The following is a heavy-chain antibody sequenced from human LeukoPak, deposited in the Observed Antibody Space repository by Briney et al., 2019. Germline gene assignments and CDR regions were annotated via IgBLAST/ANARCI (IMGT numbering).Heavy chain of an antibody. CDR3: AKDARRSDGWYFFDH. Sequence: PGGSLRLSCAASGFAFSSQAMGWVRQAPGKGLEWVSVISDSGDTTYYAGSVKGRFTISRDNSENTLYLQLNSLRAEDTAIYYCAKDARRSDGWYFFDHWGQGALVTVSS. J-gene: IGHJ4*02. CDR2: ISDSGDTT. V-gene: IGHV3-23*01. CDR1: GFAFSSQA. D-gene: IGHD6-19*01.